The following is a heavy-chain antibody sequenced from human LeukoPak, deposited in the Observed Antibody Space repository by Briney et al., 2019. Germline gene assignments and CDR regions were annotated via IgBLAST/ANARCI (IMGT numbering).Heavy chain of an antibody. CDR3: ARDALYYYDSSGSEI. D-gene: IGHD3-22*01. CDR1: GFTVSSNY. J-gene: IGHJ3*02. Sequence: GGSLRLSCAASGFTVSSNYMSWVRQAPGKGLEWVSVIYSGGSTYYADSVKGRFTISRDNSKNTLYLQMNSLRAEDTAVYYCARDALYYYDSSGSEIWGQGTMVTVSS. CDR2: IYSGGST. V-gene: IGHV3-66*01.